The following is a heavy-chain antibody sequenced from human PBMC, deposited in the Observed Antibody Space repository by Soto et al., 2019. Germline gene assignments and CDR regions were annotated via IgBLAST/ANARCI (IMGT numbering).Heavy chain of an antibody. Sequence: PGGSLRLSCAVSGFTFSDYWMSWVRQAPGKGLEWVSVIKRGGNDTHYADSVKGRFTISRDNSKNTLYLQMNSLRAEDTAVYYCARTIRYFDWLLDYWGQGTLVTVSS. CDR3: ARTIRYFDWLLDY. J-gene: IGHJ4*02. V-gene: IGHV3-7*01. D-gene: IGHD3-9*01. CDR2: IKRGGNDT. CDR1: GFTFSDYW.